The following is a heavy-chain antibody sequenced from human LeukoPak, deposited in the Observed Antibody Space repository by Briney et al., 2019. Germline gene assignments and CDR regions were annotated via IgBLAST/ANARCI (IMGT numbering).Heavy chain of an antibody. D-gene: IGHD2-21*02. Sequence: GRSLRLSCAASGFTFSSYAMHWVRQAPGKGLEWVAVISYDGSNKYYADSVKGRFTISRDNSKNTLYLQMNSLRAEDTAVYYCARDQGVTAIRDYFDYWGQGTLVTVSS. CDR2: ISYDGSNK. CDR3: ARDQGVTAIRDYFDY. CDR1: GFTFSSYA. V-gene: IGHV3-30-3*01. J-gene: IGHJ4*02.